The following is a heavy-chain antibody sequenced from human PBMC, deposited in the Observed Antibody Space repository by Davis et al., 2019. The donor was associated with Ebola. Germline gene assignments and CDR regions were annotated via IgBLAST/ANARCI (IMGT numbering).Heavy chain of an antibody. CDR3: TGGSGSYRDY. Sequence: GESLKISCAASGFTFSSYEMNWVRQAPGKGLEWVSYISSSSSTIYYADSVKGRFTISRDDSKNTAYLQMNSLKTEDTAVYYCTGGSGSYRDYWGQGTLVTVSS. D-gene: IGHD1-26*01. J-gene: IGHJ4*02. V-gene: IGHV3-48*01. CDR1: GFTFSSYE. CDR2: ISSSSSTI.